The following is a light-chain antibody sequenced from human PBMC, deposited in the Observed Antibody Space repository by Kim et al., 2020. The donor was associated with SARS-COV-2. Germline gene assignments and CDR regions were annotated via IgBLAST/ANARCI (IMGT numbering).Light chain of an antibody. CDR2: GPS. CDR1: QSVSSN. J-gene: IGKJ5*01. V-gene: IGKV3-15*01. Sequence: PGDRATLSCRASQSVSSNLAWYQQKPGQAPRLLIYGPSTRATGIPARFSGSGSGTEFTLTISSLQSEDFAVYYCQQYNSWPPSITFGQGTRLEIK. CDR3: QQYNSWPPSIT.